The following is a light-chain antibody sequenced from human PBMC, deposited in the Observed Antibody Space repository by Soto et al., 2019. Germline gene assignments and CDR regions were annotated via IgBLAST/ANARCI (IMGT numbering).Light chain of an antibody. CDR1: QSISNH. V-gene: IGKV1-39*01. J-gene: IGKJ1*01. Sequence: DIPMTQSPSSLSASVEDRVIITCRASQSISNHLNWYQQKPGKAPKLLIFAASSLQSGVPSRFSGSRSGPDFTLTISSLQPEDFATYYCQPSYSSPPTFGQGTKVELK. CDR2: AAS. CDR3: QPSYSSPPT.